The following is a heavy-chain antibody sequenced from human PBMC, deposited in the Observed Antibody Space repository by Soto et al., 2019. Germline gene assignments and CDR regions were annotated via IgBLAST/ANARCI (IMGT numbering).Heavy chain of an antibody. CDR3: ATVLRGVVNWFDP. CDR1: GDTFTNFG. Sequence: HLVQSGPEVKKPGASITVSCKTSGDTFTNFGLSWVRQAPGQGLEWMGWIATYNSNRNYAQKFQGRLTLTTDTSTSTAYVELKSLRYADTAVYYCATVLRGVVNWFDPWGQGTLVTVSS. V-gene: IGHV1-18*01. J-gene: IGHJ5*02. D-gene: IGHD3-10*01. CDR2: IATYNSNR.